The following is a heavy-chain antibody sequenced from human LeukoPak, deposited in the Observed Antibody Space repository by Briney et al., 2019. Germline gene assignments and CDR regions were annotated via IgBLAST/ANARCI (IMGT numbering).Heavy chain of an antibody. Sequence: GGSLRLSCAASGFTFSNAWMSWVRQAPGQGLEWVGRIKSKTDGGTTDYAAPVTGRLTISRDDSKNTLYVQMNGLRTEDTAVYYCTTGARSHGYLFDRWGQGTLVTVSS. D-gene: IGHD5-18*01. CDR3: TTGARSHGYLFDR. J-gene: IGHJ4*02. CDR2: IKSKTDGGTT. V-gene: IGHV3-15*01. CDR1: GFTFSNAW.